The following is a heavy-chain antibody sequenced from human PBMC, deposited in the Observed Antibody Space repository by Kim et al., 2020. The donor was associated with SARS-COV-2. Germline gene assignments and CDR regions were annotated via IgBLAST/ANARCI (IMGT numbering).Heavy chain of an antibody. V-gene: IGHV3-23*01. Sequence: GGSLRLSCAASGFTFSSYAMSWVRQAPGKGLEWVSAISNNGYDTYYVDSVKGRFTISRDNSKNTLYLQMNSLRDEDMAVYYCAKGRDFGVAGGNWFDPWGQGTLVTVSS. CDR1: GFTFSSYA. CDR2: ISNNGYDT. CDR3: AKGRDFGVAGGNWFDP. D-gene: IGHD3-3*01. J-gene: IGHJ5*02.